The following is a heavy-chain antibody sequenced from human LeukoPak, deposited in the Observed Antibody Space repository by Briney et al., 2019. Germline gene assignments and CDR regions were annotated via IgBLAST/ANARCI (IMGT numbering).Heavy chain of an antibody. CDR2: ISSSSSYI. V-gene: IGHV3-21*01. J-gene: IGHJ4*02. CDR1: GFTFSSYG. D-gene: IGHD6-19*01. Sequence: GGSLRLSCAASGFTFSSYGMNWVRQAPGKGLEWVSSISSSSSYIYYADSVKGRFTISRDNAKNSLYLQMNSLRAEDTAVYYCARASVAGYFDYWGQGTLVTVSS. CDR3: ARASVAGYFDY.